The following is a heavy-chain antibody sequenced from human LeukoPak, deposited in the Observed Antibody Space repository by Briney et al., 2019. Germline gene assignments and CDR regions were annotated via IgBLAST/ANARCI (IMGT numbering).Heavy chain of an antibody. J-gene: IGHJ6*02. CDR3: ARDSGYDLLYYYYGMDV. Sequence: GGSLRLSCAASGFTFSSYSMNWVRQAPGKGLEWVSSISSSSSYIYCADSVKGRFTISRDNAKNSLYLQMNSLRAEDTAVYYCARDSGYDLLYYYYGMDVWGQGTTVTVSS. D-gene: IGHD5-12*01. CDR2: ISSSSSYI. V-gene: IGHV3-21*01. CDR1: GFTFSSYS.